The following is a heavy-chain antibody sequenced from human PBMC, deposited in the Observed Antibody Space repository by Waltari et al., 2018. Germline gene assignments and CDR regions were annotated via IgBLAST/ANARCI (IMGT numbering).Heavy chain of an antibody. D-gene: IGHD6-13*01. V-gene: IGHV4-34*02. J-gene: IGHJ4*02. CDR1: GGSFSGYF. CDR3: AREGRAAAGTDY. Sequence: HVHLPQWGAGLLKPSETLSLTCAVPGGSFSGYFWSWFRQPPGKGLEWLGEINHSGYTNYNPSLKSRVTISVDTSKNQFSLKLSSVTAADTAVYYCAREGRAAAGTDYWSQGTLVTVSS. CDR2: INHSGYT.